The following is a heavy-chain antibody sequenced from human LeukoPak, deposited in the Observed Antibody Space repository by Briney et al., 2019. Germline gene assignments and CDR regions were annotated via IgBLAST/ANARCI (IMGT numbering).Heavy chain of an antibody. D-gene: IGHD1-26*01. J-gene: IGHJ4*02. Sequence: SETLSLTCAVYGGSFSGYYWSWIRLPPGNGLEWIGEINHSGSTNYNPSLKSRVTISVDTSKNQFSLKLSSVTAADTAVYYCARSQYSGSYYTPTGSRQFDYWGQGTLVTVSS. CDR2: INHSGST. V-gene: IGHV4-34*01. CDR1: GGSFSGYY. CDR3: ARSQYSGSYYTPTGSRQFDY.